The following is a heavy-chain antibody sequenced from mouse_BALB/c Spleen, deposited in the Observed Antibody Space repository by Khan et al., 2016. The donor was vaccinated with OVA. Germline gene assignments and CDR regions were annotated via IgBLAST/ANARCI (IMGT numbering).Heavy chain of an antibody. CDR1: GYSITSDYA. J-gene: IGHJ4*01. Sequence: EVQLQESGPGLVKPSQSLSLTCTVTGYSITSDYAWNWIRQFPGNKMEWMGYISYSGSTSYNPSLKSRISITRDTSKNQFFLQLNSVTTEDTATYYCAREGDDYDYAMDYGGQGTSVTVSS. D-gene: IGHD2-4*01. CDR2: ISYSGST. V-gene: IGHV3-2*02. CDR3: AREGDDYDYAMDY.